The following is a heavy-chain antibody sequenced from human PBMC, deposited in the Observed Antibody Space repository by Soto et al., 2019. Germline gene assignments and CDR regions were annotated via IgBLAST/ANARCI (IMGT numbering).Heavy chain of an antibody. V-gene: IGHV5-51*01. CDR3: ARHSNQLLGFDY. CDR2: IYPDESDT. Sequence: PGESLKISCKGSGYSFTKYWIGWVRQMPGKGLEWMAIIYPDESDTRYSPSFQGQVTISADKSISTAYLQWSSLKASDTAMYYCARHSNQLLGFDYWGQGTLVTVSS. D-gene: IGHD2-2*01. CDR1: GYSFTKYW. J-gene: IGHJ4*02.